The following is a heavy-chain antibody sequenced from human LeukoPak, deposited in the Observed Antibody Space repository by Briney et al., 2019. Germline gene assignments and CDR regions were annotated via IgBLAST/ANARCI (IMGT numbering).Heavy chain of an antibody. CDR2: LTGTDGSS. V-gene: IGHV3-23*01. CDR1: GFTFSSYS. CDR3: AKKRGIAVAGPLDY. D-gene: IGHD6-19*01. Sequence: GGSLRLSCAASGFTFSSYSMNWVRQAPGKGLEWVASLTGTDGSSYYADSVKGRFTISRDNSKNTLYLQMHSLRADDTALYYCAKKRGIAVAGPLDYWGQGTLVTVSS. J-gene: IGHJ4*02.